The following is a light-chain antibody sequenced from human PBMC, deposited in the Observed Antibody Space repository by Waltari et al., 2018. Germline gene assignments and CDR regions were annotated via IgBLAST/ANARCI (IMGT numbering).Light chain of an antibody. CDR1: QTISTE. Sequence: EIVLTQSPAALSLSPGERATLSCRASQTISTEIAWYQPKPGQAPRHLIYDSSNRAPGIPARFSGSGSGTDFTLTISSLEPEDFAVYYCQHRHEWPVTFGQGTRLDSK. V-gene: IGKV3-11*01. CDR3: QHRHEWPVT. CDR2: DSS. J-gene: IGKJ5*01.